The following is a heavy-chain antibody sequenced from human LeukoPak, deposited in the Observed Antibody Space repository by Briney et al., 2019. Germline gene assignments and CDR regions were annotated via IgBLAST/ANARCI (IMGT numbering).Heavy chain of an antibody. V-gene: IGHV3-23*01. Sequence: GGSLRLSCAASGFTFSSYAMTWVRQAPGKGLEWVSTITDSVSGGSTYYADSVKGRFTISRDNSKNTLYLQMNSLRAEDTAVYYCVGTGPLSSNGWDFNYWGQGTLVTVSS. CDR1: GFTFSSYA. CDR2: ITDSVSGGST. CDR3: VGTGPLSSNGWDFNY. J-gene: IGHJ4*02. D-gene: IGHD6-19*01.